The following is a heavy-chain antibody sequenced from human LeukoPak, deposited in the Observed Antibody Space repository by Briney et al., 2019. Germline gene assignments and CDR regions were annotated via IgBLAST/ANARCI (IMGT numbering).Heavy chain of an antibody. CDR1: KYTFTGYF. Sequence: GASVKVSCKSSKYTFTGYFIHWVRQAPGQGLEWMGWINPNSGGANYAQKFQGRVTMTRDTSISTAYMELSRLRSDDTAVYYCARGNGGGSYYGSVVYWGQGTLVTVSS. V-gene: IGHV1-2*02. D-gene: IGHD1-26*01. J-gene: IGHJ4*02. CDR2: INPNSGGA. CDR3: ARGNGGGSYYGSVVY.